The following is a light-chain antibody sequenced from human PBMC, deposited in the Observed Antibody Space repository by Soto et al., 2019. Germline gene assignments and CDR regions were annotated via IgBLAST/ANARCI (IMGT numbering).Light chain of an antibody. CDR2: EAS. J-gene: IGKJ4*01. CDR1: QDITND. V-gene: IGKV1-33*01. Sequence: DIQMTQSPSSLSASVGDRVTITCQASQDITNDLNWYQQKPGKAPKVLIYEASNLETGVQSRFSGSGSGTDFTFTISSLPPEDIATYFCQQYNNVPLTFGGGTKVEIK. CDR3: QQYNNVPLT.